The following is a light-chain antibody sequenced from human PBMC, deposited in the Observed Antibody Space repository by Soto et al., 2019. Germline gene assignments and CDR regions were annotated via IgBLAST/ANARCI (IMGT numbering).Light chain of an antibody. Sequence: AIQMTQSPSSLSASVGDRVTITCRASQAIRNDLGWYQQKPGKAPNLLIFGASNLQPGVPFRFSASGSGTNFTLTISNLQPEDFASYYCLQDYTYPWTFGQGTKGDIK. CDR2: GAS. V-gene: IGKV1-6*01. J-gene: IGKJ1*01. CDR3: LQDYTYPWT. CDR1: QAIRND.